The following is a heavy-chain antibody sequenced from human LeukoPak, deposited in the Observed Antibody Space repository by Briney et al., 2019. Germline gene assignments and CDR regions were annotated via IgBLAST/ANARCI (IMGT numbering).Heavy chain of an antibody. Sequence: SETLSLTCADYGGSFSVYYWSWIRQPPGKGLEWIGEINRGGSTNYSPSLKSRVTISLDTSKNQVSLKLSSVTAADTAMYYCGLSTTKATTWTIDYWGQGTLVTVSS. D-gene: IGHD4-17*01. J-gene: IGHJ4*02. CDR3: GLSTTKATTWTIDY. CDR1: GGSFSVYY. CDR2: INRGGST. V-gene: IGHV4-34*01.